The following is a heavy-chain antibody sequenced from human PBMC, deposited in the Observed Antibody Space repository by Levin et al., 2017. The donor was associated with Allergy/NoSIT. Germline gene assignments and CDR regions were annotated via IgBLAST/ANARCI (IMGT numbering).Heavy chain of an antibody. CDR1: GFTFRSNC. CDR3: ARQSHENCHGDYSIDY. J-gene: IGHJ4*02. V-gene: IGHV3-7*01. CDR2: IREDGSEK. Sequence: PGGSLRLSCAASGFTFRSNCMTWVRQAPGKGLEWVANIREDGSEKYYLPSVKGRFTISRDNAKNSLYLQMTSLTSEDTALYYCARQSHENCHGDYSIDYWGQGTLVTVSS. D-gene: IGHD4-17*01.